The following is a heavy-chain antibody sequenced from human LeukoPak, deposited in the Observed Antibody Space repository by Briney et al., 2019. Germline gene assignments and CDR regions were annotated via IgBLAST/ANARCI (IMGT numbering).Heavy chain of an antibody. CDR1: GFTFSGSS. Sequence: GGSLRLSCAASGFTFSGSSVHWVRQASGKGLEWVSAINGNGGSTYYADSVKGRFTVSRDNSKNTLYLQMNSLRAEDTAVYYCAKNYGSGSSVKYYYYMDVWGKGTTVTVSS. J-gene: IGHJ6*03. D-gene: IGHD3-10*01. CDR2: INGNGGST. CDR3: AKNYGSGSSVKYYYYMDV. V-gene: IGHV3-23*01.